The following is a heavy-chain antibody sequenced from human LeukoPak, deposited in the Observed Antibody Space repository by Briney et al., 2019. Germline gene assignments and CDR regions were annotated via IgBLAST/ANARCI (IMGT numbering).Heavy chain of an antibody. J-gene: IGHJ4*02. CDR2: INHSGST. D-gene: IGHD1-26*01. V-gene: IGHV4-34*01. Sequence: AETLSLTCAVYGGSFSGYYWSWIRQPPGKGLELIGEINHSGSTNYNPSLKSRVPMSLDKSKNPLSLNLTSVTAADTAVYYCSRESGAFSPFGNWGQGTLVTGSS. CDR1: GGSFSGYY. CDR3: SRESGAFSPFGN.